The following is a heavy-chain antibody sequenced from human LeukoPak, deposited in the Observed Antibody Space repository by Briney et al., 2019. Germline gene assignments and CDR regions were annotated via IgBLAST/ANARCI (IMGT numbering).Heavy chain of an antibody. CDR2: ISAYNGNT. V-gene: IGHV1-18*01. J-gene: IGHJ3*02. CDR3: ARERGGQQLFDDAFDI. D-gene: IGHD6-13*01. CDR1: GYTFTSYG. Sequence: ASVKVSCKASGYTFTSYGISWVRQAPGQGLEWMGWISAYNGNTNYAQKLQGRVTMTTDTSTSTAYMELRSLRSDDTAVYYCARERGGQQLFDDAFDIWGQGTMVTVSS.